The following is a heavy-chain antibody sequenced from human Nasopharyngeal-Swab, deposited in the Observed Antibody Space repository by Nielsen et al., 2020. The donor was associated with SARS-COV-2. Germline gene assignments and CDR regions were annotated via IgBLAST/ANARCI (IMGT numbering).Heavy chain of an antibody. J-gene: IGHJ4*02. D-gene: IGHD3-3*01. Sequence: WGSLRLSCAASGFTFSSYAMSWVRQAPGKGLEWVSAISGSGGSTYYADSVKGRFTISRDNSKNTLYLQMNSLRAEDTAVYYCAKDGGGVVISLSDYWGQGTLVTVSS. V-gene: IGHV3-23*01. CDR2: ISGSGGST. CDR3: AKDGGGVVISLSDY. CDR1: GFTFSSYA.